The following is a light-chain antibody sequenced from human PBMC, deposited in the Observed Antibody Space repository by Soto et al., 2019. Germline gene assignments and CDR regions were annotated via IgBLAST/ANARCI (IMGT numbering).Light chain of an antibody. CDR3: SSQASSSTLV. J-gene: IGLJ2*01. CDR2: DVS. CDR1: SSDIGGYNY. V-gene: IGLV2-14*01. Sequence: QSALTQPASVSGSPGQSITISCTGTSSDIGGYNYVSWYQQHPGKAPKLMIYDVSNRPSGVSNRFSGSKSGNTASLTISGLQAEDEAYYYCSSQASSSTLVFGGGTKLTVL.